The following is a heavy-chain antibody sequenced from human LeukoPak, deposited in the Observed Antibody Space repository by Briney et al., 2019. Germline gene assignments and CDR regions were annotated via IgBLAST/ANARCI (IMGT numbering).Heavy chain of an antibody. Sequence: SETLSLTCTGSGGSLRRYHWSWVRQPPGKGLGWVGYIYYCGRTNATPAPQSRVTKSVDTSKNQFSLKLSPVTAADTAVYCWARLKIWFGELSGNNWFDPRGQGTLVAVSS. CDR1: GGSLRRYH. D-gene: IGHD3-10*01. V-gene: IGHV4-59*08. J-gene: IGHJ5*02. CDR3: ARLKIWFGELSGNNWFDP. CDR2: IYYCGRT.